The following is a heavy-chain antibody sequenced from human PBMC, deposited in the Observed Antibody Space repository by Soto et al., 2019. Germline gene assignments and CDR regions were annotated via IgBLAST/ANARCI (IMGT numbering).Heavy chain of an antibody. V-gene: IGHV4-4*02. CDR3: ATLPPRIVVMTLPFPS. Sequence: SETLSLTCVVSGDSISSTHWWTWVRQTPGKGLEWIGEIYHTGSTKYNPSLKNRDTKSVDKSNNVFSLYLKSVTAADSAVYYCATLPPRIVVMTLPFPSWGQGTRVTVS. D-gene: IGHD2-21*02. J-gene: IGHJ4*02. CDR2: IYHTGST. CDR1: GDSISSTHW.